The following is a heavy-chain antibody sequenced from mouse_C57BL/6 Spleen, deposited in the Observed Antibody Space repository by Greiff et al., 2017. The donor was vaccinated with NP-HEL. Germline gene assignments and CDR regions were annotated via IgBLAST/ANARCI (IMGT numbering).Heavy chain of an antibody. J-gene: IGHJ2*01. Sequence: EVQRVESGGGLVKPGGSLKLSCAASGFTFSSYAMSWVRQTPEKRLEWVATISDGGSYTYYPDNVKGRFTISRDNAKNNLYLQMSHLKSEDTAMYYCARGAAQAYFDYWGQGTTLTVSS. CDR1: GFTFSSYA. CDR2: ISDGGSYT. CDR3: ARGAAQAYFDY. D-gene: IGHD3-2*02. V-gene: IGHV5-4*01.